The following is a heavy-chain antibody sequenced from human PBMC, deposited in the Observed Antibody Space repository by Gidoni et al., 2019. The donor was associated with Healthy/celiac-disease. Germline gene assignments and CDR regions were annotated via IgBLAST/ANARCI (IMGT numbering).Heavy chain of an antibody. CDR2: IYYSGST. CDR3: ARDLWTGGFGGGWFDP. Sequence: QVQLQESGPGLVKPSQTLSLTCTVSGGSISSGGYYWSWIRQHPGKGLEWIGYIYYSGSTYYNPSLKSRVTIPVDTSKNQFSLKLSSVTAADTAVYYGARDLWTGGFGGGWFDPWGQGTLVTVSS. V-gene: IGHV4-31*03. CDR1: GGSISSGGYY. J-gene: IGHJ5*02. D-gene: IGHD3-10*01.